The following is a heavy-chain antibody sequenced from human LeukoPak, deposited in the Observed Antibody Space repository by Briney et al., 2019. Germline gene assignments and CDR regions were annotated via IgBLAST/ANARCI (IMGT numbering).Heavy chain of an antibody. Sequence: GGSLRLSCAASGFTFSSYWMSWVRQAPGKGLEWVANIKQDGSEKQYVDSVKGRFTISRDNAKNSPYLQMNSLRAEDTAVYYCGRAHRSSGFGVDYWGQGTLVTVSS. D-gene: IGHD6-6*01. V-gene: IGHV3-7*01. CDR3: GRAHRSSGFGVDY. CDR2: IKQDGSEK. J-gene: IGHJ4*02. CDR1: GFTFSSYW.